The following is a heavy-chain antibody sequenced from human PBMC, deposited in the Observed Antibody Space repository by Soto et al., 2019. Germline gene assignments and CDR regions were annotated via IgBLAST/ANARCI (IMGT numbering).Heavy chain of an antibody. CDR2: VNPIVSMS. D-gene: IGHD3-10*01. CDR3: AAIYGSGYRAFDY. J-gene: IGHJ4*02. CDR1: GDTFSFYT. Sequence: QVQLVQSGAEVKKPGSSVKVSCKASGDTFSFYTINWVRQAPGLGLEWMGRVNPIVSMSNYAQKFQGRVTFTSDXXTNTAYMQLSSLRSEDTAIYYCAAIYGSGYRAFDYWGQGALVTVSS. V-gene: IGHV1-69*02.